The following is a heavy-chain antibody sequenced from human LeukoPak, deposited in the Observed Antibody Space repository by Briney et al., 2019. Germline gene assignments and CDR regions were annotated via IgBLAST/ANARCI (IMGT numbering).Heavy chain of an antibody. CDR2: ISGSGGST. D-gene: IGHD2-21*02. Sequence: GGSLRPSCAASGFTFSSYAMSWVRQAPGKGLEWVSAISGSGGSTYYADSVKGRFTISRDNSKNTLYLHMNSLRAEDTAVYYCAKGGDIVVVTDFDYWGQGTLVTVSS. J-gene: IGHJ4*02. CDR1: GFTFSSYA. CDR3: AKGGDIVVVTDFDY. V-gene: IGHV3-23*01.